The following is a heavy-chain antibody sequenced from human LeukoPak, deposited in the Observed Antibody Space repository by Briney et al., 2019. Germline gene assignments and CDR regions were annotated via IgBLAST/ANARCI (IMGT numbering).Heavy chain of an antibody. CDR3: ARDLGPYTGSYYSYYHYMDV. D-gene: IGHD1-26*01. CDR2: ISGYNGNT. V-gene: IGHV1-18*01. CDR1: GYTFATSG. Sequence: ASVRVSCKAYGYTFATSGIGWVRQAPGQGVEGLGWISGYNGNTKSAPKLQGRVTMTTDTSTATAYLELGSLRVDDTAIYYCARDLGPYTGSYYSYYHYMDVWGEGTSVAVSS. J-gene: IGHJ6*03.